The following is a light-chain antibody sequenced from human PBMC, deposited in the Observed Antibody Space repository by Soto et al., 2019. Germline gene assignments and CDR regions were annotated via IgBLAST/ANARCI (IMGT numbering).Light chain of an antibody. Sequence: QSVLTQPPSVSGAPGQRVTISCTGSSSKIGAGYDVHWYQQLPGTAPKLLIYGNSNRPSGVPDRFPGSKSGTSASLAITGLQAEDEADYYCQSYDSSLSWVFGTGTKVTVL. CDR1: SSKIGAGYD. CDR3: QSYDSSLSWV. CDR2: GNS. J-gene: IGLJ1*01. V-gene: IGLV1-40*01.